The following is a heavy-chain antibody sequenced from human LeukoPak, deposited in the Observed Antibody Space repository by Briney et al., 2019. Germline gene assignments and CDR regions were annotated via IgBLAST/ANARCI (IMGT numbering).Heavy chain of an antibody. D-gene: IGHD2-2*01. V-gene: IGHV4-34*01. Sequence: PSETLSLTCAVYGGSFSGYYWSWIRQPPGKGLEWIGEINHSGSTNYNPSLKSRVTISVDTSKNQFSLKLSSVTAADTAVYYCARSEDIVVVPAARRGLPSGGIDVWGQGTTVTVSS. CDR2: INHSGST. CDR1: GGSFSGYY. J-gene: IGHJ6*02. CDR3: ARSEDIVVVPAARRGLPSGGIDV.